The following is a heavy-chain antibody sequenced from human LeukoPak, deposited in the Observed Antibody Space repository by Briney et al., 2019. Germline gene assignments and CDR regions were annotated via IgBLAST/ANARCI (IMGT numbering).Heavy chain of an antibody. V-gene: IGHV1-18*01. Sequence: ASVKVSCKASGYTFTSYGISWVRQAPGQGLEWMGWISAYNGNTNYAQKLQGRVTMTTDTSTSTAYMELRSLRSDDTAVYYCARGIMITFGGVIVIPNSYYYYMDVWGKGTTVTVSS. CDR2: ISAYNGNT. CDR3: ARGIMITFGGVIVIPNSYYYYMDV. D-gene: IGHD3-16*02. J-gene: IGHJ6*03. CDR1: GYTFTSYG.